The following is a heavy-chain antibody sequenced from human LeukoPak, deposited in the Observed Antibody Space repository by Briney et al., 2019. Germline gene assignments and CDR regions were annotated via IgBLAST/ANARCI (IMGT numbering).Heavy chain of an antibody. Sequence: SETLSLTCAVSGGSISSGGYSWSWIRQPPGRGLEWIGCVYHSGNTYYNPSLKSRVTISVDKSKNQFSLKLSSVTAADTAVYYCARQTQWLVQYWGQGALVTVSS. J-gene: IGHJ4*02. D-gene: IGHD6-19*01. CDR1: GGSISSGGYS. CDR3: ARQTQWLVQY. CDR2: VYHSGNT. V-gene: IGHV4-30-2*01.